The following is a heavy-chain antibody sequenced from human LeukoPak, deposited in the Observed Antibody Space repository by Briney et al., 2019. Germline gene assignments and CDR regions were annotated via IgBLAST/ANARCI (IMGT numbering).Heavy chain of an antibody. CDR1: GFTFSSYW. Sequence: GGSLRLSCAASGFTFSSYWMSWVRQAPGKGLEWVANIKQDGSEKYYVDSVKGRFTISRDNAKNSLYLQMNSLRAEDTAVYYCAIGAAWYSSSWYPLDYYYMDVWGKGTTVTVSS. CDR2: IKQDGSEK. D-gene: IGHD6-13*01. CDR3: AIGAAWYSSSWYPLDYYYMDV. V-gene: IGHV3-7*01. J-gene: IGHJ6*03.